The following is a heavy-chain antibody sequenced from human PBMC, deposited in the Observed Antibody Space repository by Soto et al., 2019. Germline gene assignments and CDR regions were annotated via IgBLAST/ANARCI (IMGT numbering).Heavy chain of an antibody. D-gene: IGHD4-4*01. CDR1: GGSISSYY. CDR2: IYYSGST. J-gene: IGHJ4*02. V-gene: IGHV4-59*08. CDR3: ARLGYSNPHFDY. Sequence: SETLSLTCTVSGGSISSYYWSWIRQPPGKGLEWIGYIYYSGSTNYNPSLKSRVTISVDTSKNQFSLKLSSVTAADTAVYYCARLGYSNPHFDYWGQGTLVTVSS.